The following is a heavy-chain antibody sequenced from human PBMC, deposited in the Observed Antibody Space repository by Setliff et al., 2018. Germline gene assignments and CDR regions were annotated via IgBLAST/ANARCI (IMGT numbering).Heavy chain of an antibody. Sequence: SETLSLPCTVSGGSISSGGYSWSWLRQHPGKGLEWIGYIYYSGSTYYNPSLKSRVTISVDTSKNQFSLKLSSVTAADTAGYYWARVARVVVSRNAFDIWGQGTMVTVSS. D-gene: IGHD2-2*01. V-gene: IGHV4-31*03. CDR2: IYYSGST. CDR1: GGSISSGGYS. J-gene: IGHJ3*02. CDR3: ARVARVVVSRNAFDI.